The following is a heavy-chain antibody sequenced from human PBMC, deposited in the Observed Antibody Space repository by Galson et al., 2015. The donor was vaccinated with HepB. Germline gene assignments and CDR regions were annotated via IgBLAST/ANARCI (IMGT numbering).Heavy chain of an antibody. Sequence: SLRLSCAAPGFTFSSYWMSWVRQAPGKGLEWVANIKQDGSEKYYVDSVKGRFTISRDNAKNSLYLQMNSLRAEDTAVYYCATYGSGSYWGQGTLVTVSS. CDR1: GFTFSSYW. CDR3: ATYGSGSY. V-gene: IGHV3-7*03. D-gene: IGHD3-10*01. CDR2: IKQDGSEK. J-gene: IGHJ4*02.